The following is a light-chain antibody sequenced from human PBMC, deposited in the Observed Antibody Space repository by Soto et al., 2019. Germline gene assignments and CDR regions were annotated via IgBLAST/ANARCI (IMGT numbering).Light chain of an antibody. Sequence: EVVLRQSPGTRSLSPGERSTLSCIASQSVSTSFLAWYQQKPGQAPRLLIYGAFSRATGIPDRFSGSGSGTDFTLNISRLEPEDFAVYYCQQYGNAIPITFGQGTRLE. V-gene: IGKV3-20*01. J-gene: IGKJ5*01. CDR1: QSVSTSF. CDR3: QQYGNAIPIT. CDR2: GAF.